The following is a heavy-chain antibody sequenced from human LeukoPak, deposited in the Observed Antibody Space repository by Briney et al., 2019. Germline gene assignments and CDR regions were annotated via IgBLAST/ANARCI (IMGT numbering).Heavy chain of an antibody. CDR3: AREGKSIDAFDI. CDR2: ISSNGGST. Sequence: GGSLRLSCAASGFTFRNYAMYWVRQAPGRGLEYVSAISSNGGSTSYANSVKGRFTVSRGNSKNTLYLQMGSLRPEDMAVYYCAREGKSIDAFDIWGQGTMVTVSS. CDR1: GFTFRNYA. J-gene: IGHJ3*02. V-gene: IGHV3-64*01.